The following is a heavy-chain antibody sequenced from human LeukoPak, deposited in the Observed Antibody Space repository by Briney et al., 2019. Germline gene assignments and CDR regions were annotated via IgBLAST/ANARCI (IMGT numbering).Heavy chain of an antibody. CDR3: AKSGGYGLIDY. D-gene: IGHD1-26*01. CDR2: IYSSGST. V-gene: IGHV4-39*01. J-gene: IGHJ4*02. Sequence: SETLSLTCTVSGASISGSGYYWGWIRQPPGKDLEWIGSIYSSGSTYYNASLQSRVTISIETSKNQISLRLNSVTAADTAMYYCAKSGGYGLIDYWGQGTLVTVSS. CDR1: GASISGSGYY.